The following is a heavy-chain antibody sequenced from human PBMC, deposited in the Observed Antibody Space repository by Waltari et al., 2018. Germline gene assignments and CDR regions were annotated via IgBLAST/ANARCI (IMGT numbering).Heavy chain of an antibody. CDR3: ARDRGYSGYDLRHYDF. CDR2: INPNRGGT. J-gene: IGHJ4*02. D-gene: IGHD5-12*01. Sequence: QVQLVQSGAEVKKTGASVKVSCKASGYTFTGYYMHWVLQAPGQGLEWRGRINPNRGGTNYEQKFQGRVTMTRDTSISTAYMELSRLRSDDTAVYYCARDRGYSGYDLRHYDFWGQGTLVTVSS. CDR1: GYTFTGYY. V-gene: IGHV1-2*06.